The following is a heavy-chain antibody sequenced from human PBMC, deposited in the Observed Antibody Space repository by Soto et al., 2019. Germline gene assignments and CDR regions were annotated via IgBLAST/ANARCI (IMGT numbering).Heavy chain of an antibody. CDR1: GYTFTSYA. CDR3: ARGGGGYVWFDP. D-gene: IGHD6-19*01. Sequence: QVQLVQSGAEEKKPGASVKVSCKASGYTFTSYAMHWVRQAPGQRLEWMGWINAGNGNTKYSQKFQGRVTITRATAASTAYMELSSLGSEDTAVYYCARGGGGYVWFDPWGQGTLVTVSS. V-gene: IGHV1-3*05. CDR2: INAGNGNT. J-gene: IGHJ5*02.